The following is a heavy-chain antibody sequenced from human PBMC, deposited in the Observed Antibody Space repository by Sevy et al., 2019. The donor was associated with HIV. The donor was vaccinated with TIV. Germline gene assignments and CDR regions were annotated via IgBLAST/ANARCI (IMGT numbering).Heavy chain of an antibody. CDR2: MRGGASST. Sequence: GGSLRLSCAASGFTFSSYAMSWVRQPPGKGLEWVSTMRGGASSTYYVDSVKGRFTISRDNSKNTLYLQMNSLRAEDTALYCGAKGGQRFGEFDYWGQGTLVTVSS. CDR3: AKGGQRFGEFDY. J-gene: IGHJ4*02. V-gene: IGHV3-23*01. D-gene: IGHD3-10*01. CDR1: GFTFSSYA.